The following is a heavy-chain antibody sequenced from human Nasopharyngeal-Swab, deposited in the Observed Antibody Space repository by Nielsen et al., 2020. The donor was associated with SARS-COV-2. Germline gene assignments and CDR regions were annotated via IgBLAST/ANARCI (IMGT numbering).Heavy chain of an antibody. CDR2: MNPNSGNT. CDR1: GYTFTSYD. CDR3: ATDRRVTLPHYFDY. D-gene: IGHD3-10*01. V-gene: IGHV1-8*01. Sequence: ASVKVSCKASGYTFTSYDINWVRQATGQGLEWMGWMNPNSGNTGYAQKFQGRVTMTEDTSTDTAYMELSSLRSEDTAVYYCATDRRVTLPHYFDYWGQGTLVTVSS. J-gene: IGHJ4*02.